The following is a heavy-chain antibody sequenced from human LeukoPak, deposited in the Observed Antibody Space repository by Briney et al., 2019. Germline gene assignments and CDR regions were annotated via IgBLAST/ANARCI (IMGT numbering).Heavy chain of an antibody. CDR1: GFTFSSYG. V-gene: IGHV3-30*18. D-gene: IGHD3-10*01. CDR2: ISYDGSNK. J-gene: IGHJ4*02. CDR3: AKDIEHYYGSGKLSPQDY. Sequence: GRSLRLSCAASGFTFSSYGMHWVRQAPGKGLEWVAVISYDGSNKYYADSVKGRFTISRDNSKNTLYLQMNSLRAEDTAVYCCAKDIEHYYGSGKLSPQDYWGQGTLVTVSS.